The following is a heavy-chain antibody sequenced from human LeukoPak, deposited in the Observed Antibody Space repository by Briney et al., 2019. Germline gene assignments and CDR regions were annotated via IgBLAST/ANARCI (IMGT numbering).Heavy chain of an antibody. V-gene: IGHV3-30*02. J-gene: IGHJ4*02. Sequence: GGSLRLSCAASGFTFSSYGMHWVRQAPGKGLEWVAFIRYDGSNKYYADSVKGRFTISRDNSKNTLYLQMNSLRAEDTAVYYCAKGIFQFRTVPLFDYWGQGTLVTVSS. D-gene: IGHD2/OR15-2a*01. CDR1: GFTFSSYG. CDR2: IRYDGSNK. CDR3: AKGIFQFRTVPLFDY.